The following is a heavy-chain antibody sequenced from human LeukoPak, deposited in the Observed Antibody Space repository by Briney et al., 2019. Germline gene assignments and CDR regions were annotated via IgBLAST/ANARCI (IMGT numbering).Heavy chain of an antibody. J-gene: IGHJ4*02. Sequence: ASVKVSCKAPGYTFTGYYMHWVRQAPGQGLEWMGWINPKSGGTNYAQKFQGRVTITADKSTSTAYMELSSLRSEDTAVYYCASLSRGVFDYWGQGTLVTVSS. V-gene: IGHV1-2*02. CDR3: ASLSRGVFDY. CDR2: INPKSGGT. CDR1: GYTFTGYY. D-gene: IGHD3-10*01.